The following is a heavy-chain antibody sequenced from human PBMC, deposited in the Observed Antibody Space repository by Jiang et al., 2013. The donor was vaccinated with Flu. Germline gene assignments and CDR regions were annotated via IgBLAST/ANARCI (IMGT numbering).Heavy chain of an antibody. CDR2: ISSSSYTI. D-gene: IGHD4-23*01. J-gene: IGHJ4*02. Sequence: VQLVESGGGLVQPGGSLRLSCAASGFTFSSYSMNWVRQAPGKGLEWLSYISSSSYTIYYADSVKGRFTISRDNARNSLYLQMNSLRDEDTAVYYCARDWGYYGGNSGDYWGQGTLVTVSS. V-gene: IGHV3-48*02. CDR3: ARDWGYYGGNSGDY. CDR1: GFTFSSYS.